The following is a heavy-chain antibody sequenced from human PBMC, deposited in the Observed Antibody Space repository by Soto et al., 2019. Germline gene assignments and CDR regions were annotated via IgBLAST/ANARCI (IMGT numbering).Heavy chain of an antibody. CDR2: IGTAGDP. CDR3: ARDRRGYYYGSGSYYTYYYGMDV. Sequence: EVQLVESGGGLVQPGGSLRLSCAASGFTFSSYDMHWVRQATGKGLEWVSAIGTAGDPYYPGSVKGRFTISRENAKNSLYLQMNSLRAGDTDVYYCARDRRGYYYGSGSYYTYYYGMDVWGQGTTVTVSS. V-gene: IGHV3-13*05. CDR1: GFTFSSYD. J-gene: IGHJ6*02. D-gene: IGHD3-10*01.